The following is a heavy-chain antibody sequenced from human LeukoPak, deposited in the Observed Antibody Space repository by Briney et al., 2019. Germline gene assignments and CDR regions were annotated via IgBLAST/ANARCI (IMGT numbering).Heavy chain of an antibody. CDR3: ARAGHCTNGICYTADFDY. CDR1: GFTFSSYS. CDR2: ISSSSSTI. D-gene: IGHD2-8*01. Sequence: GGSLRLSCAASGFTFSSYSMNWVRQAPGKGLEWVSYISSSSSTIYYADSVKGLFTISRDNAKNSLYLQMNSLRAEDTAAYYCARAGHCTNGICYTADFDYWGQGTLVTVSS. J-gene: IGHJ4*02. V-gene: IGHV3-48*01.